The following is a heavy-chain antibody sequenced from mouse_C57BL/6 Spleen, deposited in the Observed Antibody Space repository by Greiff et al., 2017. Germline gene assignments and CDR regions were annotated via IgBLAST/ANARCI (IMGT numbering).Heavy chain of an antibody. CDR2: IDPNSGGT. CDR3: ARVGYYGSAGFAY. J-gene: IGHJ3*01. Sequence: QVQLQQPGAELVKPGASVKLSCKASGYTFTSYWMHWVKQRPGRGLEWIGRIDPNSGGTKYNEKFKSKATLTVDKPSSTAYMHLSSLTSEDSAVYYCARVGYYGSAGFAYWGQGTLVTVSA. D-gene: IGHD1-1*01. CDR1: GYTFTSYW. V-gene: IGHV1-72*01.